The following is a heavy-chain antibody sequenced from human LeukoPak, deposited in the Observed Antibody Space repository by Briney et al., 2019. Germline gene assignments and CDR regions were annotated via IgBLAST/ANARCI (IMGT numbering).Heavy chain of an antibody. Sequence: PGGSLRLSCAASGFTFSSYEMNWVRQAPGKGLEWVSYISSSGSTIYYADSVKGRFTISRDNAKNSLYLEMNSLRAEDTAVYYCARDTHRAMVRGVTRYIDPWGQGTLVTVSS. CDR3: ARDTHRAMVRGVTRYIDP. CDR2: ISSSGSTI. CDR1: GFTFSSYE. D-gene: IGHD3-10*01. J-gene: IGHJ5*02. V-gene: IGHV3-48*03.